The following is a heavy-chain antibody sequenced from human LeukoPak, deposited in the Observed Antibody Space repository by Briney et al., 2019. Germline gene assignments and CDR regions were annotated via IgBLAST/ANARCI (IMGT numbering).Heavy chain of an antibody. J-gene: IGHJ4*02. CDR1: GLTFSDFW. CDR2: VKGDGRTT. D-gene: IGHD5-18*01. CDR3: ATGHSYGYDY. V-gene: IGHV3-74*03. Sequence: TGGSLRLSCAASGLTFSDFWMHWVRQPPGKGLVWVALVKGDGRTTMYADSVKGRFTISRDNAKNTLYLQMNSLRADDSGVYYCATGHSYGYDYWGQGVLVTVSS.